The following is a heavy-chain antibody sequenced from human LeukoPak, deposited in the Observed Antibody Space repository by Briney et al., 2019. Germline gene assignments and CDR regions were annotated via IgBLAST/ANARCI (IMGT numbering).Heavy chain of an antibody. D-gene: IGHD3-10*01. J-gene: IGHJ4*02. Sequence: GSLRLSCAASGFTFSNHGMNWVRQAPGKGLEWVSGISPSGDITYYADSVKGRFTISRDNSKNTLYLEVISLTAEDTAVYYCAKDDAWLRFGEWSQGTLVTVSS. CDR3: AKDDAWLRFGE. CDR1: GFTFSNHG. CDR2: ISPSGDIT. V-gene: IGHV3-23*01.